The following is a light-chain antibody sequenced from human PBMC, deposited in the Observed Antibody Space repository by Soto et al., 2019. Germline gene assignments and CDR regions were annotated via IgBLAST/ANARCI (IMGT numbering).Light chain of an antibody. J-gene: IGKJ1*01. CDR1: QSVGSSY. CDR2: GTS. Sequence: DIVLTQSPGTLSLSPGERATLSCRASQSVGSSYLAWYQQKPGQAPRLLIYGTSTRATGIPDRFSGSGSGTDFTLTISRLGPEDFAVYYCQQYASSVTFGQGTKVALK. CDR3: QQYASSVT. V-gene: IGKV3-20*01.